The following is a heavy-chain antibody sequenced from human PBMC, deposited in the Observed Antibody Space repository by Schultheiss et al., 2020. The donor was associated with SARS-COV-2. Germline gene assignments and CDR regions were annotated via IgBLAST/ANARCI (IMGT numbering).Heavy chain of an antibody. CDR3: AKDQLGGIYYPDY. Sequence: GESLKISCAASGFTFSSYWMSWVRQAPGKGLEWVSGISGTGDSTYYADSVTGRFTISRDNSKNTLYLQMNSLRAEDTAIYYCAKDQLGGIYYPDYWGQGTLVTVSS. V-gene: IGHV3-23*01. CDR2: ISGTGDST. CDR1: GFTFSSYW. J-gene: IGHJ4*02. D-gene: IGHD1-26*01.